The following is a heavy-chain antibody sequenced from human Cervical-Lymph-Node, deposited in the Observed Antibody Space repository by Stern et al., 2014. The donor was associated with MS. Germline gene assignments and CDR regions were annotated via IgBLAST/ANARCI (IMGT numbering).Heavy chain of an antibody. CDR1: GYTFTSYG. D-gene: IGHD6-6*01. J-gene: IGHJ4*02. CDR3: ARDLAYSSSSMPDY. V-gene: IGHV1-18*01. Sequence: VQLVESGAEVKKPGASVKVSCKASGYTFTSYGISWVRQAPGQGLEWMGWISTYNSYTNYAQNLQGRVTMTTDTSTSTAYMELRSLTSDDTAVYYCARDLAYSSSSMPDYWGLGTLVTVSS. CDR2: ISTYNSYT.